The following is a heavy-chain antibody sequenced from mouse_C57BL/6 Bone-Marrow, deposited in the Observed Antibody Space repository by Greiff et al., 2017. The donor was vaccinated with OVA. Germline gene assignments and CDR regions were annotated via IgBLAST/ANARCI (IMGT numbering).Heavy chain of an antibody. V-gene: IGHV5-6*02. J-gene: IGHJ3*01. CDR2: ISSGGSYT. CDR1: GFTFSSYG. Sequence: VKLVESGGDLVKPGGSLKLSCAASGFTFSSYGMSWVRQTPDKRLEWVATISSGGSYTYYPDSVKGRFTISRDNAKNTLYLQMSSLKSEDTAMYYCARQKFAYWGQGTLVTVSA. CDR3: ARQKFAY.